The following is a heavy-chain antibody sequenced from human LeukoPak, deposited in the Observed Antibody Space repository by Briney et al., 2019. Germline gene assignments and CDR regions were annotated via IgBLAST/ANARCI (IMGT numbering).Heavy chain of an antibody. V-gene: IGHV4-59*01. D-gene: IGHD3-22*01. J-gene: IGHJ4*02. Sequence: SETLSLTCTVSGGSISSDCWSWIRQPPGKGLEWIGYIYYSGSTNYNPSLKSRVTISVDTSKNQFSQKLTSLTAADTAVYYCARAGVSSGYWSLWGQGTLVTVSS. CDR1: GGSISSDC. CDR3: ARAGVSSGYWSL. CDR2: IYYSGST.